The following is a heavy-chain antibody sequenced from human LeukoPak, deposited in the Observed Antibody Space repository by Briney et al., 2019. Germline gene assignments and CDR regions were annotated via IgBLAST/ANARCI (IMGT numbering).Heavy chain of an antibody. CDR2: LDTDGSTT. Sequence: PGGSLRLSCAVSGFTFSNYWMHWVRQAPGKGLVWVSRLDTDGSTTNYADSVKGRFTISRDNARNTLFLQMSSLRAEDTAVYYCVRDRSGYDRANLYFDYWGQGALVTVSS. D-gene: IGHD5-12*01. CDR1: GFTFSNYW. CDR3: VRDRSGYDRANLYFDY. J-gene: IGHJ4*02. V-gene: IGHV3-74*01.